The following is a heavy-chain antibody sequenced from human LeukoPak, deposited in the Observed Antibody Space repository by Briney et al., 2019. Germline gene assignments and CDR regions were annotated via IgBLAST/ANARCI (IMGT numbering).Heavy chain of an antibody. D-gene: IGHD1-26*01. J-gene: IGHJ4*02. CDR2: VYSSGST. V-gene: IGHV4-4*07. CDR1: GGSMNSYY. Sequence: SETLSLTCTVSGGSMNSYYWSWIRQPAGKGLEWIGRVYSSGSTNCNPSLKSRVTMSVDTSRNQFSLKLSSVTAADTAVYYCARMYSGTYGGIDYWGQGTLVTVSS. CDR3: ARMYSGTYGGIDY.